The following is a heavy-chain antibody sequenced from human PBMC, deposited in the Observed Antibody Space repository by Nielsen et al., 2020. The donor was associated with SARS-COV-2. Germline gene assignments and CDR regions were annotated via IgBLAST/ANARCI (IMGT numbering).Heavy chain of an antibody. CDR2: IYHSGRI. CDR1: GDSINSSNW. D-gene: IGHD6-19*01. V-gene: IGHV4-4*02. Sequence: SETLSLTCAVSGDSINSSNWWSWVRQPPGKGLEWIGEIYHSGRINYNPSLKSRVAISMEKSKNQFSLKLSSVTAADTAVYYCATVGSGWYKFFDYWGQGALVTVSS. J-gene: IGHJ4*02. CDR3: ATVGSGWYKFFDY.